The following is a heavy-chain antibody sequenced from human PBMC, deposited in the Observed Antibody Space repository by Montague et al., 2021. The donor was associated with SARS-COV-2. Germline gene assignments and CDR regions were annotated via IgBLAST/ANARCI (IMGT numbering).Heavy chain of an antibody. J-gene: IGHJ3*02. CDR2: IYTSGST. Sequence: SETLSITCTVSGSSITSYYWTWIRQPPGKGLEWIGLIYTSGSTNYNPSLKSRVTMSLDTSKNQFSLKLRSVTAADTAVYYCARGSFGMGAFDIWGQGTMVTVSS. D-gene: IGHD1-14*01. CDR1: GSSITSYY. V-gene: IGHV4-4*07. CDR3: ARGSFGMGAFDI.